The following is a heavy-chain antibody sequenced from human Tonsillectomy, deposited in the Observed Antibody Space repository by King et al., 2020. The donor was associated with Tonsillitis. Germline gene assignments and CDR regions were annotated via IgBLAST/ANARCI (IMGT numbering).Heavy chain of an antibody. V-gene: IGHV4-39*07. CDR3: ARLCYYASSGYSEWYFDL. D-gene: IGHD3-22*01. Sequence: QLQESGPGLVKPSETLSLTCTVSGGSISSSSYYWGWIRQPPGKGLEWIGSIYYSGNTYYNPSLKSRVTISVDTSKNQFSLKLSSVTAADTAVYFCARLCYYASSGYSEWYFDLWGRGTLVTVSS. CDR2: IYYSGNT. CDR1: GGSISSSSYY. J-gene: IGHJ2*01.